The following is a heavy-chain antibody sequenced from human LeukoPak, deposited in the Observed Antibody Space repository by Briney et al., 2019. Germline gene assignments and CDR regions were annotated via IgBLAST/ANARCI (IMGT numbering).Heavy chain of an antibody. D-gene: IGHD2-21*02. CDR3: ARGDMGDDAFDI. J-gene: IGHJ3*02. V-gene: IGHV1-69*13. Sequence: ASVKASCKASGGTFSSYAISWVRQAPGQGLEWMGGIIPIFGTANYAQKFQGRVTITADESTSTAYMELSSLRSEDTAVYYCARGDMGDDAFDIWGQGTMVTVSS. CDR2: IIPIFGTA. CDR1: GGTFSSYA.